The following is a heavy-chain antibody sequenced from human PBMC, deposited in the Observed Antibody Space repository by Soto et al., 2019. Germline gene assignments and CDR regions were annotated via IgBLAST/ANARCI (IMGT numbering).Heavy chain of an antibody. CDR1: GGSIRSSTYY. CDR2: IYYSGST. CDR3: TRHEGGAAADRPLDY. D-gene: IGHD6-13*01. V-gene: IGHV4-39*01. Sequence: LETLSLTCTVSGGSIRSSTYYWGWIRQPPGKGLEWIGSIYYSGSTHNTPSLKSRVTMSVDTYTNQFSLKLNSVTAADTAVYYCTRHEGGAAADRPLDYWGQGTLVTSPQ. J-gene: IGHJ4*02.